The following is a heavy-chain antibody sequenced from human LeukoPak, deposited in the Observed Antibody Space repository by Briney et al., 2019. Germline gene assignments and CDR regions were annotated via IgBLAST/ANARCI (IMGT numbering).Heavy chain of an antibody. CDR3: AKGAEKYSSSSGIDY. CDR1: GFTFSSYA. Sequence: GGSLRLSCAASGFTFSSYAMSWVRQAPGKGLEWVSGISGRGSDGDKYYADSVKGRFTISRDNSKNTVYLQMNSLRAEDTAVYYCAKGAEKYSSSSGIDYWGQGTLVTVSS. D-gene: IGHD6-6*01. CDR2: ISGRGSDGDK. V-gene: IGHV3-23*01. J-gene: IGHJ4*02.